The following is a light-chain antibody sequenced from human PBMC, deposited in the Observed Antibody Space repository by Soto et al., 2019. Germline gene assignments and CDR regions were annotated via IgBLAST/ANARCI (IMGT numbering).Light chain of an antibody. V-gene: IGKV1-9*01. J-gene: IGKJ4*01. CDR3: QQLNSYPLT. CDR1: HVISSY. Sequence: DIQLSQSPSFLSASVGDRVTITCRASHVISSYLAWYQQKPGKAPKLLIYAASTLQSGVPSRFSGSGSGTEFTLTISSLQPEDFATYYCQQLNSYPLTFGGGTKVDIK. CDR2: AAS.